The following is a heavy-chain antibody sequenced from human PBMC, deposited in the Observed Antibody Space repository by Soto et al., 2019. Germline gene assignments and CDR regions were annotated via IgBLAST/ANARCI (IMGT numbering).Heavy chain of an antibody. CDR2: TYYRSKWYN. Sequence: SHTLSLTCAISGDSVSSNSAAWNWIRQSPSRGLEWLGRTYYRSKWYNDYAVSVKSRITINPDTSKNQFSLKLSSVTAADTAVYYCASVTLSIAVAGFMGMDVWGQGTTVTVSS. J-gene: IGHJ6*02. D-gene: IGHD6-19*01. CDR1: GDSVSSNSAA. V-gene: IGHV6-1*01. CDR3: ASVTLSIAVAGFMGMDV.